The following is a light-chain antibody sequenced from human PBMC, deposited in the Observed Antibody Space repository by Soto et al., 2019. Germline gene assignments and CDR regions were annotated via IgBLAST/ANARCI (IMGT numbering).Light chain of an antibody. CDR1: NSNIGFNA. CDR2: GNS. V-gene: IGLV1-47*02. J-gene: IGLJ3*02. Sequence: QSVLTQPPSASGTPGQRVTLSCSGSNSNIGFNAVNWYQQLPGTAPKLVMHGNSQRPSGVPDRFSGSKSGTSASLAISGLRTDDEAQYYCAAWDDSLSGVVFGGGTKLIVL. CDR3: AAWDDSLSGVV.